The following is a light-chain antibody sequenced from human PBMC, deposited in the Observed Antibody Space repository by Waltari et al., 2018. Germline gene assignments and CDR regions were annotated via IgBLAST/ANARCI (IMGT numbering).Light chain of an antibody. CDR2: KTS. CDR1: QSSSEW. V-gene: IGKV1-5*03. Sequence: DIQMTQSPSNLSASWGDRVTITCRASQSSSEWLAWYQQKPGKAPKLLIYKTSNLQSGVPSRFSGSGSGTEFTLTISSLQPDDFATYYCQQYNLYPLTFGGGTKVEIK. CDR3: QQYNLYPLT. J-gene: IGKJ4*01.